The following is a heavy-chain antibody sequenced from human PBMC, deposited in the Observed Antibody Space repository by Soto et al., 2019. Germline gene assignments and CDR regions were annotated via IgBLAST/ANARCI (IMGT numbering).Heavy chain of an antibody. V-gene: IGHV3-74*01. CDR1: GFTFSNNA. CDR3: IRGTRPTSTGKGAF. J-gene: IGHJ4*02. D-gene: IGHD1-1*01. CDR2: INDDGIST. Sequence: GWSLRLSCVGSGFTFSNNAMHWVRQAPGKGLEWVSRINDDGISTNYADSVKGRFTISRDNAKNTLYLQMNALRVEDTGVYHCIRGTRPTSTGKGAFWGPGTLVTVAA.